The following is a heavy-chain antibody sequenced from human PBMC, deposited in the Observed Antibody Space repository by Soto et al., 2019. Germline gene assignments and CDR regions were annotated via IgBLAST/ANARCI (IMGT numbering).Heavy chain of an antibody. CDR3: ARGNGFRAGPPSDY. CDR1: GSTFPSYG. D-gene: IGHD2-8*01. V-gene: IGHV1-18*04. CDR2: ISAYNGNA. J-gene: IGHJ4*02. Sequence: ASVKVSSRGCGSTFPSYGINWVRQAPGKGREWMGGISAYNGNANYAQKPQGRVTMTTDTSTRPASTELRTARSEGTALYYWARGNGFRAGPPSDYWGQGTVVGASA.